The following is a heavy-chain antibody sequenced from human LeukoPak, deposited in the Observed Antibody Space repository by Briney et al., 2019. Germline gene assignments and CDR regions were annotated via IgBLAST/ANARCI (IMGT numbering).Heavy chain of an antibody. CDR1: GFTVSSNY. J-gene: IGHJ4*02. CDR2: IYSGGST. CDR3: AREKTRAWARYGDTGFDY. V-gene: IGHV3-66*01. Sequence: PGGSLRLFCAASGFTVSSNYMSWVRQAPGKGLEWVSVIYSGGSTYYADSVKGRFTISRDNSKKLLYLQMKSLRAEDTAVYYCAREKTRAWARYGDTGFDYWGQGTLVTVSS. D-gene: IGHD4-17*01.